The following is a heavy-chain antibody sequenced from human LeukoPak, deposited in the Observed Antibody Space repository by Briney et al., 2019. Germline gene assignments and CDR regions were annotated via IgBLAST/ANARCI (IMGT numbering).Heavy chain of an antibody. CDR1: GGSFSGYY. V-gene: IGHV4-34*01. D-gene: IGHD5-18*01. Sequence: SETLSLTCAVYGGSFSGYYWSWIRQPPGKGLEWIGEINHSGSTNYNPSLKSRVTISVHTSKNQFSLKLSSVTAADTVVYYCARHTEILDYWGQGTLVTVSS. J-gene: IGHJ4*02. CDR2: INHSGST. CDR3: ARHTEILDY.